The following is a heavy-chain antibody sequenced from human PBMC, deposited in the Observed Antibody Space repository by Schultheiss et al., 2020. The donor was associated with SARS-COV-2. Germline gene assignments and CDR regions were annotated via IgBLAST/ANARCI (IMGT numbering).Heavy chain of an antibody. CDR2: ISSSSSTI. Sequence: GGSLRLSCAASGFTFSTYSMNWVRQAPGKGLEWVSYISSSSSTIYYADSVKGRFTISRDNAKNSLYLQMNSLRAEDTAVYYCARDRPLGGYCSSTSCIRGWFDPWGQGTLVTVSS. CDR3: ARDRPLGGYCSSTSCIRGWFDP. V-gene: IGHV3-48*04. CDR1: GFTFSTYS. J-gene: IGHJ5*02. D-gene: IGHD2-2*01.